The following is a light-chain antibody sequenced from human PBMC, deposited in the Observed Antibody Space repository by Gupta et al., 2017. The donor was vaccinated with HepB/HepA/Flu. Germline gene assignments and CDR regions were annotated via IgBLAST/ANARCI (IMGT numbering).Light chain of an antibody. CDR2: RAS. V-gene: IGKV3-15*01. Sequence: EIVMTQSPATLSVSPGERATLSCRASQSVISNLAWYQQKPGQTPRLLIFRASTRATGVPARFSGSGSGTEFSITISNLQSEDFAVYYCQQDSQWPITFGQGTRLLIK. CDR3: QQDSQWPIT. CDR1: QSVISN. J-gene: IGKJ5*01.